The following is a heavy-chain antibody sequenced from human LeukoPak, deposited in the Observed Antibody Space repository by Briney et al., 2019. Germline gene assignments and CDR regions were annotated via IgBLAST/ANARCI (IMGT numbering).Heavy chain of an antibody. J-gene: IGHJ6*02. Sequence: GGSLRLSCAASEFTFSTYHMHWVRQAPGKGLEWVSSLSSSSSSFIYYADSVKGRFTISRDNAKNSVYLQMNSLRADDTAVYYCARLNAAAGMDVWGQGTTVTVSS. CDR3: ARLNAAAGMDV. V-gene: IGHV3-21*01. CDR2: LSSSSSSFI. CDR1: EFTFSTYH. D-gene: IGHD6-13*01.